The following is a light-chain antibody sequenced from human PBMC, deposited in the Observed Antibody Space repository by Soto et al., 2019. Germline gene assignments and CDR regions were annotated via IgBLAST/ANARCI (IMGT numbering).Light chain of an antibody. CDR1: SSDVGGYSY. V-gene: IGLV2-14*01. CDR3: SSHTTTSTRI. Sequence: QSVLTQPASVSGSPGQSITISCTGTSSDVGGYSYVSWYQQHPFKAPKLMIYEVSNRPSGVSNRFSGSKSGNAASLTISGLQAGDEADYYCSSHTTTSTRIFGTGTKATVL. J-gene: IGLJ1*01. CDR2: EVS.